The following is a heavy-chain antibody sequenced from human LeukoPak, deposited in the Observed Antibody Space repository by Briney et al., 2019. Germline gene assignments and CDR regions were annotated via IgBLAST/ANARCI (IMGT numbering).Heavy chain of an antibody. CDR2: INPNSGGT. J-gene: IGHJ4*02. D-gene: IGHD4-23*01. CDR1: GYTFTGYY. V-gene: IGHV1-2*02. CDR3: ARDQEAYGGIPDY. Sequence: ASVKVSCKASGYTFTGYYMHWVRQAPGQGLELMGWINPNSGGTNYAQKFQGRVTMTRETSISTAYMELSRLRSDDTAVYYCARDQEAYGGIPDYWGQGTLVTVSS.